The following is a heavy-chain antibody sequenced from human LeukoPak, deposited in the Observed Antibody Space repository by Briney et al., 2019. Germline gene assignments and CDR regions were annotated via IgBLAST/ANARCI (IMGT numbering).Heavy chain of an antibody. Sequence: ASVKVSCKASGYTFTSYDINWVRQATGQGLEWMGWMNPNSGNTGYAQKFQGRVTMTRNTSIGTAYMELSSLRSEDTAVYYCARETSPSITGTTLGWFDPWGQGTLVTVSS. CDR1: GYTFTSYD. D-gene: IGHD1-7*01. CDR2: MNPNSGNT. J-gene: IGHJ5*02. CDR3: ARETSPSITGTTLGWFDP. V-gene: IGHV1-8*01.